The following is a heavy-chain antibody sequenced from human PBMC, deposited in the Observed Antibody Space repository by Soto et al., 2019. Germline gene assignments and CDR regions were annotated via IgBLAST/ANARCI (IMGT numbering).Heavy chain of an antibody. CDR2: IYYSGST. V-gene: IGHV4-39*01. J-gene: IGHJ4*02. Sequence: SETLSLTCTVSGGSISSSSYYWGWIRQPPGKGLEWIGSIYYSGSTYYNPSLKSRVTISVDTSKNQFSLKLSSVTAADTAVYYCARYGGYLYYFDYWGQGTLVTVSS. CDR1: GGSISSSSYY. CDR3: ARYGGYLYYFDY. D-gene: IGHD3-22*01.